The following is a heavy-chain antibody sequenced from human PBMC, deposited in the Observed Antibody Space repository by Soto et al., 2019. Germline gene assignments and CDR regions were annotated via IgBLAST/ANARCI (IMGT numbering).Heavy chain of an antibody. CDR3: VRDSGWPILNFDS. J-gene: IGHJ4*02. D-gene: IGHD3-10*01. CDR1: GFDFRSYG. V-gene: IGHV3-30*03. Sequence: QMQLVESGGGVVQPGRSLRLACAASGFDFRSYGIHWVPQAPGRGLEWVAAASYDGSETYYADSAKGRFTVSKEISKNTVFLQMNALRHEDTALYFCVRDSGWPILNFDSGGQGTLVTVSS. CDR2: ASYDGSET.